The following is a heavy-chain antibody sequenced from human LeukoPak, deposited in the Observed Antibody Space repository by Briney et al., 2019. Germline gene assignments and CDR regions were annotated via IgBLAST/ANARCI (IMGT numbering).Heavy chain of an antibody. J-gene: IGHJ3*02. D-gene: IGHD3-22*01. CDR2: INHSGST. CDR1: GGSSSGYY. Sequence: SETLSLTCAVYGGSSSGYYWSWIRQPPGKGLEWIGEINHSGSTNYNPSLKSRVTISVDTSKNQFSLKLSSVTAADTAVYYCARVPGITMIVVVTGAFDIWGQGTMVTVSS. CDR3: ARVPGITMIVVVTGAFDI. V-gene: IGHV4-34*01.